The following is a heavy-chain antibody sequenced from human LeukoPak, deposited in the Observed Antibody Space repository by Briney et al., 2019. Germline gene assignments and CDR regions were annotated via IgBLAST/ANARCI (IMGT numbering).Heavy chain of an antibody. J-gene: IGHJ4*02. Sequence: PSETLSLTCAVYGGSFSGYYWSWIRQPPGKGLEWIGRIYTSGSTNYNPSLKSRVTMSVDTSKNQFSLKLSSVTAADTAVYYCARDPGWDRTYYFDYWGQGTLVTVSS. CDR3: ARDPGWDRTYYFDY. D-gene: IGHD1-26*01. CDR1: GGSFSGYY. CDR2: IYTSGST. V-gene: IGHV4-59*10.